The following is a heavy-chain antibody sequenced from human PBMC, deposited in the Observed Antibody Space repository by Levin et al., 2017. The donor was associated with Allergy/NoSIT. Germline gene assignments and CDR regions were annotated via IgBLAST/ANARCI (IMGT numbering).Heavy chain of an antibody. V-gene: IGHV4-34*01. D-gene: IGHD5-12*01. CDR2: INHSGST. Sequence: KSSETLSLTCAVYGGSFSGYYWSWIRQPPGKGLEWIGEINHSGSTNYNPSLKSRVTISVDTSKNQFSLKLSSVTAADTAVYYCARGHSGYGFPSGYYYYYYMDVWGKGTTVTVSS. J-gene: IGHJ6*03. CDR1: GGSFSGYY. CDR3: ARGHSGYGFPSGYYYYYYMDV.